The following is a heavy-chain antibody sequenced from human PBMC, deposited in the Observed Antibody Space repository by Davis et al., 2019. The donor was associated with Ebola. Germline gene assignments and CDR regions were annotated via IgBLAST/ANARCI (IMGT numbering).Heavy chain of an antibody. D-gene: IGHD1-26*01. J-gene: IGHJ4*02. CDR1: GFIFSSYV. CDR2: LGLSADT. V-gene: IGHV3-23*01. Sequence: GESLKISCAASGFIFSSYVMSWVRQAPGKGLEWVSTLGLSADTYYADSVKGRFTTFRDNPKNTLYLQMNSLRADDTAVYYCAKQRGVGAIDYDYWGRGTVVTVSS. CDR3: AKQRGVGAIDYDY.